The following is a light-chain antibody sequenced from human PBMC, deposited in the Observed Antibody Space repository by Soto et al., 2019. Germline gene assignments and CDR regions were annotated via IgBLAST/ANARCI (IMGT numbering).Light chain of an antibody. V-gene: IGKV3-20*01. J-gene: IGKJ5*01. CDR2: GAS. CDR3: QQYGSSPIT. Sequence: EIVMTQSPATLSVSPGETASLSCRASQSAGNFLAWYQQKPGQAPRLLIYGASTRATGVPDRFSGSGSGADFTLTISRLEPEDSAVCHCQQYGSSPITFGQGTRLEIK. CDR1: QSAGNF.